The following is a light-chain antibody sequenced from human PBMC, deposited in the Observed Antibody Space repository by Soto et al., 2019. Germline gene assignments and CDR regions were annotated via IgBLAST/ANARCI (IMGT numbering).Light chain of an antibody. CDR1: STDIGAYNY. V-gene: IGLV2-14*01. CDR3: SSYTISSTYV. J-gene: IGLJ1*01. Sequence: QSALTQPASVSGSPGQSITISCTGTSTDIGAYNYVSWYQQHPGKAPKLMIFEVSNRPSGVSNRFSGSKRGNTASLVISGLQAEDEADYYCSSYTISSTYVFGTGTKLTVL. CDR2: EVS.